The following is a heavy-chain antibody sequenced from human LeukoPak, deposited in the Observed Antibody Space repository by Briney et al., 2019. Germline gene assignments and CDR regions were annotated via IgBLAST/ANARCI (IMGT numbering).Heavy chain of an antibody. CDR2: IYYSGNT. D-gene: IGHD3-10*01. CDR3: ARLKEGIDY. J-gene: IGHJ4*02. V-gene: IGHV4-39*01. CDR1: GGSISSSSYF. Sequence: SETLSLTCAVSGGSISSSSYFWGWIRQPPGKGLEWIGSIYYSGNTYYNPSLKSRVTISVDTSKNQFSLKLSSVTAADTAVYYCARLKEGIDYWGQGTLVTVSS.